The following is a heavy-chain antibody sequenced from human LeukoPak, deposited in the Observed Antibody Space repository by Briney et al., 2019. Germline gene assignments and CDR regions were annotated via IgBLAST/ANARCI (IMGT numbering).Heavy chain of an antibody. Sequence: PGGSLRLSCAASGFTFSSYAMHWVRQAPGKGLEWVAVISYDGSNKYYADSVKGRFTISRDNSKNTLYLQMNSLRAEDTAVYYCAKDCGGDCDDYWGQGTLVTVSS. J-gene: IGHJ4*02. CDR2: ISYDGSNK. V-gene: IGHV3-30-3*01. CDR1: GFTFSSYA. CDR3: AKDCGGDCDDY. D-gene: IGHD2-21*02.